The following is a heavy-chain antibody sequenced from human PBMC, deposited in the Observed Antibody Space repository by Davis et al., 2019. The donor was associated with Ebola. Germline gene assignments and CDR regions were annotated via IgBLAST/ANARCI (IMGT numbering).Heavy chain of an antibody. Sequence: GESLKISCKGSGYSFTSYWIGWVRQMPGKGLEWMGIIYPGDSDTRYSPSFQGQVTISADKSISTAYLQWSSLKASDTAMYYCARGTYSSGWYASRPDYWGQGTLVTVSS. CDR1: GYSFTSYW. V-gene: IGHV5-51*01. D-gene: IGHD6-19*01. CDR3: ARGTYSSGWYASRPDY. CDR2: IYPGDSDT. J-gene: IGHJ4*02.